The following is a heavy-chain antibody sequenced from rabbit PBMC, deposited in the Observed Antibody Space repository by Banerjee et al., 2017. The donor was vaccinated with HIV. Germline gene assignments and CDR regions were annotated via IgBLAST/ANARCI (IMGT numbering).Heavy chain of an antibody. CDR1: GFDFSSNA. V-gene: IGHV1S45*01. J-gene: IGHJ3*01. D-gene: IGHD4-1*01. CDR2: IYAGSSGGA. Sequence: QEQLEESGGDLVKPEGSLTLTCKASGFDFSSNAVCWVRQAPGKGLEWVACIYAGSSGGAYYATWARGRFTVSKTSTTVTLQMTSLTAADTATYFCARGDYVSSAWGDLWGQGTLVTVS. CDR3: ARGDYVSSAWGDL.